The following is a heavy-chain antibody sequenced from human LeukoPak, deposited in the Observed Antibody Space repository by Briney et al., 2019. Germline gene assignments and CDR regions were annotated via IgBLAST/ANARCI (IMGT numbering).Heavy chain of an antibody. J-gene: IGHJ4*02. CDR3: ARVPFGELFSYFDY. V-gene: IGHV3-48*01. CDR2: ISSSSSTI. CDR1: GFTFSSYS. Sequence: GGSLRLSCAASGFTFSSYSMNWVRQAPGKGLEWVSYISSSSSTIYYADSVKGRFTISRDNAKNSLYLQMNSLRAEDTAVYYCARVPFGELFSYFDYWGQGTLVTVSS. D-gene: IGHD3-10*01.